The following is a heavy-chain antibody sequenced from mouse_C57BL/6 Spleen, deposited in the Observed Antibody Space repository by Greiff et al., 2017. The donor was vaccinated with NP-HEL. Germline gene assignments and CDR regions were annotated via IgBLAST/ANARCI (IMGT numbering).Heavy chain of an antibody. D-gene: IGHD1-1*01. J-gene: IGHJ1*03. CDR3: ARGDYYGSSYWYFDV. Sequence: VQLQQSGPELVKPGASVKISCKASGYAFSSSWMNWVKQRHGKGLEWIGRIYPGDGDTNYNGKFKGKATLTADKSSSTAYMQLSSLTSEDSAVYVCARGDYYGSSYWYFDVWGTGTTVTVSS. CDR1: GYAFSSSW. V-gene: IGHV1-82*01. CDR2: IYPGDGDT.